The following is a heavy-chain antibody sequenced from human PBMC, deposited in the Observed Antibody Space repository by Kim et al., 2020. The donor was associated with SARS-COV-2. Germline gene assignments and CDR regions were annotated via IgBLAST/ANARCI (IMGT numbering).Heavy chain of an antibody. CDR2: ISSSSSYI. CDR3: ARVDYKGIVVATENFDY. J-gene: IGHJ4*02. Sequence: GGSLRLSCAASGFTFSSYSMNWVRQAPGKGLEWVSSISSSSSYIYYADSVKGRFTISRDNAKNSLYLQMNSLRAEDTAVYYCARVDYKGIVVATENFDYWGQGTLVTVSS. CDR1: GFTFSSYS. V-gene: IGHV3-21*01. D-gene: IGHD3-22*01.